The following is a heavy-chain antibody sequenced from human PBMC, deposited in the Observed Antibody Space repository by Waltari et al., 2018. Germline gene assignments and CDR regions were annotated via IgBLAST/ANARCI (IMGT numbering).Heavy chain of an antibody. Sequence: QVQLVQSGTELKKPGASVKVSCKASGYTFANYNINWVRQATGQGLEWMGWMNPISGNTFYAQRFQGRVTMTRDTSGSTAYIELSSLRSEDTAMYYCARVLDSRSGFDYWGQGTLVTVSS. CDR2: MNPISGNT. J-gene: IGHJ4*02. CDR1: GYTFANYN. D-gene: IGHD6-13*01. CDR3: ARVLDSRSGFDY. V-gene: IGHV1-8*02.